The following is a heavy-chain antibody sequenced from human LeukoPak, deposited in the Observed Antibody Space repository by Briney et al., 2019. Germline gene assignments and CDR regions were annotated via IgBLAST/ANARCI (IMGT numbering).Heavy chain of an antibody. CDR2: IYSGGST. CDR3: VRGGAVAGFDY. D-gene: IGHD6-19*01. Sequence: GGSLRLSCAASGFTVSSNYMSWVRQAPGKGLEWVSIIYSGGSTFYADSVKGRFTISRDNSKNTLYLQMGSLRAEDMAVYYCVRGGAVAGFDYWGQGTLVTVSS. V-gene: IGHV3-53*05. CDR1: GFTVSSNY. J-gene: IGHJ4*02.